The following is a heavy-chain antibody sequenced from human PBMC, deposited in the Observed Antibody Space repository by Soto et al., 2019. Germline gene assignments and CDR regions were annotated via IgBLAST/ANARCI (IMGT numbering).Heavy chain of an antibody. V-gene: IGHV4-59*01. J-gene: IGHJ4*02. Sequence: SETLSLTCTVSGGSISSYYWSWIRQPPGKGLEWIGYIYYSGSTNYNPSLKSRVTISVDTSKNQFSLKLSSVTAADTAVYYCARAPLDYGDYGGYFDYWGQGTLVTVSS. CDR1: GGSISSYY. CDR3: ARAPLDYGDYGGYFDY. D-gene: IGHD4-17*01. CDR2: IYYSGST.